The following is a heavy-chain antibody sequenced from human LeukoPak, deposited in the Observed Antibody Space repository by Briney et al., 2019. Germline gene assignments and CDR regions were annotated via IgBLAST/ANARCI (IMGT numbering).Heavy chain of an antibody. J-gene: IGHJ4*02. CDR1: GGSFGTYY. Sequence: SETLSLTCAVYGGSFGTYYWNWIRQPPGKRLEWIGEINPSGGANYNSSLKSRVTISVDKSRNQFSLKLTSVTAADTAVYYCARAPGWSTAARPFDRWGQGTLVTVSS. CDR3: ARAPGWSTAARPFDR. D-gene: IGHD1-1*01. V-gene: IGHV4-34*01. CDR2: INPSGGA.